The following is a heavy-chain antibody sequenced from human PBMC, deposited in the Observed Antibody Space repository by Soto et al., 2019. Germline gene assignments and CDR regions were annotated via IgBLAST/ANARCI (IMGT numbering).Heavy chain of an antibody. CDR3: AGEGGSETLQPSYNWFDT. J-gene: IGHJ5*02. Sequence: ASVKVSCKASGYTFTDYHIHWVRQAPGQGLEFMGWISANNGGAGSAQQFQGRVTVTRDTSITTVYMELSNLRSDDTAVYYCAGEGGSETLQPSYNWFDTWGQGTLVTVSS. CDR1: GYTFTDYH. D-gene: IGHD6-25*01. V-gene: IGHV1-2*02. CDR2: ISANNGGA.